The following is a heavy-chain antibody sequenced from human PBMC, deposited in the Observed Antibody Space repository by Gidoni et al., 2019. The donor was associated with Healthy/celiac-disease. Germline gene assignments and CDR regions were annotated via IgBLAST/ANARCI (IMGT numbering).Heavy chain of an antibody. D-gene: IGHD2-2*01. V-gene: IGHV1-18*01. CDR1: GYTFPRNG. CDR2: ISAYNGNT. Sequence: QVQLVQSGAEVKKPGASVKVSCKASGYTFPRNGISWVRQAPGQGLEWMGWISAYNGNTNYAQKLQGRVTMTTDTSTSTAYMELRSLRSDDTAVYYCARKYCSSTSCYRLYFDYWGQGTLVTVSS. J-gene: IGHJ4*02. CDR3: ARKYCSSTSCYRLYFDY.